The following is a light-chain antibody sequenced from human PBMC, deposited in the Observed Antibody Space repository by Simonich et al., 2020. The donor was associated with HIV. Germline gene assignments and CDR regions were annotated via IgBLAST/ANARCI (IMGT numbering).Light chain of an antibody. Sequence: QSALTQPPSASGSPGQSVTISCTGTSSDVGSYNRVSWYQQPPGTAPKLMIYDVRNRPSGVSNRFSGSKSGNTASLTISGLQAEDEADYYCSSYTSSSTLVVFGGGTKLTVL. J-gene: IGLJ2*01. CDR3: SSYTSSSTLVV. V-gene: IGLV2-18*02. CDR1: SSDVGSYNR. CDR2: DVR.